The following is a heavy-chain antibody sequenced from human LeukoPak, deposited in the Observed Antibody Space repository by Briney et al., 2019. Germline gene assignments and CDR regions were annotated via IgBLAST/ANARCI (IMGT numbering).Heavy chain of an antibody. J-gene: IGHJ6*02. CDR3: AKPEYYDMDGMDV. Sequence: GGSLRLSCAASGFTFSTHAMSWVRQVSGKGHEWVSSISGSDARTYYADSVKGRFTISRDNFKNTLYLQLSSLRAEDTAVYYCAKPEYYDMDGMDVWGQGTTVTVSS. V-gene: IGHV3-23*01. CDR1: GFTFSTHA. D-gene: IGHD3-9*01. CDR2: ISGSDART.